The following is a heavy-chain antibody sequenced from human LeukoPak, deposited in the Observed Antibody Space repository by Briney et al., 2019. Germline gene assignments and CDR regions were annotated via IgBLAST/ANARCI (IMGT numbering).Heavy chain of an antibody. CDR2: IYPGDSDT. Sequence: GESLKISCKGSGYSFTSYWIGWVRQMPGKGLEWMGIIYPGDSDTRYSPSFQGQVTISADKSISTAYLQWSSLKASDTAMYYCARAQTYDFWNGYYHYWGQGTLVTVSS. J-gene: IGHJ4*02. D-gene: IGHD3-3*01. CDR3: ARAQTYDFWNGYYHY. CDR1: GYSFTSYW. V-gene: IGHV5-51*01.